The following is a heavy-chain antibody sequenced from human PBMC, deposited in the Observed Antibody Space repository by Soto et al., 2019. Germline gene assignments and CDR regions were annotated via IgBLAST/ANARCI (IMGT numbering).Heavy chain of an antibody. Sequence: SVKVSCKASGGTFSSYAISWVRQAPGQGLEWMGGIIPIFGTANYAQKFQGRVTITADESTSTAYIELSSLRSEDTAVYYCARVLRFLEWLSQDYYYYGMDVWGQGTTVTVSS. CDR1: GGTFSSYA. CDR3: ARVLRFLEWLSQDYYYYGMDV. V-gene: IGHV1-69*13. D-gene: IGHD3-3*01. CDR2: IIPIFGTA. J-gene: IGHJ6*02.